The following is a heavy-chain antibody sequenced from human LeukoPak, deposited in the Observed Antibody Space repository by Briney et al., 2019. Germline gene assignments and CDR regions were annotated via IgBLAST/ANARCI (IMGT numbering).Heavy chain of an antibody. CDR3: ARAGYGDYDLDY. J-gene: IGHJ4*02. Sequence: ASVKVSCKASGYTFTGYYMHWVRQAPGQGLEWMGWINPNSGGTNYAQKFQGRVTMTRDTSISTAYMELSSLRSEDTAVYYCARAGYGDYDLDYWGQGTLVTVSS. V-gene: IGHV1-2*02. CDR1: GYTFTGYY. D-gene: IGHD4-17*01. CDR2: INPNSGGT.